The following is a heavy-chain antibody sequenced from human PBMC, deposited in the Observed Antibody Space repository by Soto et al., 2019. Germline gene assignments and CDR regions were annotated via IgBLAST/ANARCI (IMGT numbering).Heavy chain of an antibody. J-gene: IGHJ6*03. Sequence: EVQLVESGGGLVQPGGSLTLSCAASGFTFSVSALHWVRHPSGRGLEWVGRIRSRGNNYATAYAASMDGRITISRDDSKNPAYLQFSSLTTEDTAVYYCSTQASDFWRGYPQYYMAVWGKGTTVTVS. CDR3: STQASDFWRGYPQYYMAV. V-gene: IGHV3-73*01. CDR1: GFTFSVSA. CDR2: IRSRGNNYAT. D-gene: IGHD3-3*01.